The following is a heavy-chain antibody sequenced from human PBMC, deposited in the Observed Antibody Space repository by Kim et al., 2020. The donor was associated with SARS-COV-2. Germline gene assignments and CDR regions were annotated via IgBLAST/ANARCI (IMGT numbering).Heavy chain of an antibody. CDR3: ARDKDPKNFDY. Sequence: GGSLRLSCAASGFTFSSYWMSWVRQAPGKGLEWVANIKQDGSEKYYVDSVKGRFTISRDNAKNSLYLQMNSLRVEDTAVYYCARDKDPKNFDYWGQGTLVTVSS. J-gene: IGHJ4*02. CDR1: GFTFSSYW. CDR2: IKQDGSEK. V-gene: IGHV3-7*01.